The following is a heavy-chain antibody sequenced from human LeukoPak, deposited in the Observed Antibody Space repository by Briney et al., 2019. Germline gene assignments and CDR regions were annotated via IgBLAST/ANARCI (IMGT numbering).Heavy chain of an antibody. CDR3: ARVVVVVAAMGWFDP. CDR1: GGSFSGYY. J-gene: IGHJ5*02. D-gene: IGHD2-15*01. CDR2: INHSGST. Sequence: PSETLSPTCAVYGGSFSGYYWSWIRQPPGKGLEWIGEINHSGSTNYNPSLKSRVTISVDTSKNQFSLKLSSVTAADTAVYYCARVVVVVAAMGWFDPWGQGTLVTVSS. V-gene: IGHV4-34*01.